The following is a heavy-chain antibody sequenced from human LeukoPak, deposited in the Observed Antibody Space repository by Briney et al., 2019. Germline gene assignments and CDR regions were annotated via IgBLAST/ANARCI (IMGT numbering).Heavy chain of an antibody. CDR3: ARGVNNLNVDVFDI. J-gene: IGHJ3*02. D-gene: IGHD1-20*01. V-gene: IGHV4-59*12. CDR2: IYYSGSA. CDR1: GGSISSYY. Sequence: SETLSLTCTVSGGSISSYYWSWIRQPPGKGLEWIGYIYYSGSANYNPSLKSRVTISQDTAKNQFSLKLSSVTAADTAVYYCARGVNNLNVDVFDIWGQGTMVTVSS.